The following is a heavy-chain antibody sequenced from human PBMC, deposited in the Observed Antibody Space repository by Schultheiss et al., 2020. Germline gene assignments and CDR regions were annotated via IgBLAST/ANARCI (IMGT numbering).Heavy chain of an antibody. D-gene: IGHD6-13*01. Sequence: GESLKISCKASGYTFTSYYMHWVRQAPGQGLEWMGIINPSGGSTSYAQKFQGRVTMTRDTSTSTVYMELSSLRSEVTAVYYCARGGDSSRLYDYYYYYGMDVWGQGTTVTVSS. CDR2: INPSGGST. V-gene: IGHV1-46*03. CDR3: ARGGDSSRLYDYYYYYGMDV. CDR1: GYTFTSYY. J-gene: IGHJ6*02.